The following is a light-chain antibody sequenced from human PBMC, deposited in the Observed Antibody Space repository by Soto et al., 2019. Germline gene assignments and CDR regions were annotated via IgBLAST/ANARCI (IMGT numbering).Light chain of an antibody. CDR1: RSNIGSNT. CDR2: SND. V-gene: IGLV1-44*01. J-gene: IGLJ2*01. Sequence: QSVLTQPPSASGTPGQRVIISCCESRSNIGSNTVNWYQQLPGRAPRLLMFSNDQRPSGVPDRFSGSKSGTSASLAISGLQSQDEADYYCVPWDDSLNAPVFGGGTKLTVL. CDR3: VPWDDSLNAPV.